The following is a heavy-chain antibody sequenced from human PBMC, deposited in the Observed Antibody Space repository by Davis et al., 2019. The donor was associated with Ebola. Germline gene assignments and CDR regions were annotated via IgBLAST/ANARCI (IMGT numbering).Heavy chain of an antibody. CDR2: IYYSGST. Sequence: PSETLSLTCTVSGGSISSYYWSWIRQPPGKGLEWIGYIYYSGSTYYNPSLKSRVTISVDTSKNQFSLKLSSVTAADTAVYYCARTRIVVVTATPRWFDPWGQGTLVTVSS. V-gene: IGHV4-59*12. CDR3: ARTRIVVVTATPRWFDP. CDR1: GGSISSYY. J-gene: IGHJ5*02. D-gene: IGHD2-21*02.